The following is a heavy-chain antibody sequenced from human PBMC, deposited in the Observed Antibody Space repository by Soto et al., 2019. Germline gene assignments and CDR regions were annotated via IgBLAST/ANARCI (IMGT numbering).Heavy chain of an antibody. Sequence: SETLSLTCTVSGASISSFCWTWIRQPPGQGLEWIGYICTGGTTKYNPSLKSRVTMSVDTPKTQFSLELTSVTAADTAVYYCARVGSKSFYYATDVWGQGTTVTV. CDR1: GASISSFC. V-gene: IGHV4-4*09. CDR3: ARVGSKSFYYATDV. D-gene: IGHD4-4*01. J-gene: IGHJ6*02. CDR2: ICTGGTT.